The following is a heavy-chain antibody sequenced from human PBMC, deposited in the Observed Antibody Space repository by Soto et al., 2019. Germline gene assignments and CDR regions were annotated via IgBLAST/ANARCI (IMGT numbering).Heavy chain of an antibody. D-gene: IGHD6-25*01. J-gene: IGHJ4*02. Sequence: GGSLRLSCAASGFTFSSYGMSWVRQAPGKGLEWVSSISNSGSEIFYAASVEGRFTISRDSSKNTLYLEMSSLRPEDMAVYYCVRRGYNWQFSDYWGQGTLVTVSS. V-gene: IGHV3-23*01. CDR1: GFTFSSYG. CDR2: ISNSGSEI. CDR3: VRRGYNWQFSDY.